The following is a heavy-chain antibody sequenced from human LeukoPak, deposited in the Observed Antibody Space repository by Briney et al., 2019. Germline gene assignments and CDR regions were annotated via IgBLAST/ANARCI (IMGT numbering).Heavy chain of an antibody. CDR3: ARDNYYGPGSFVY. D-gene: IGHD3-10*01. CDR1: GDSINGGGYY. J-gene: IGHJ4*02. CDR2: IYYSGST. V-gene: IGHV4-31*03. Sequence: SQTLSLTCTVSGDSINGGGYYWSWIRQQPGKGLEWIGYIYYSGSTYYNPSLKSRVTISVDTSKNQFSLKVNSVTVADTAVYYCARDNYYGPGSFVYWGQGTLVTVSS.